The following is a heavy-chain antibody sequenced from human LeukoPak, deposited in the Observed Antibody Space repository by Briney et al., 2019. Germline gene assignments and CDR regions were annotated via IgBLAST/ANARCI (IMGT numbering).Heavy chain of an antibody. CDR3: ARGGYSFDY. CDR2: VHPDGSEE. Sequence: GVSLRLSCAASGCSIRGYWMSWVRQAPGKGLEWVARVHPDGSEEHYVDSVRGRFTVFGDNAKNFLYLQMNSLRVEDTAVYYCARGGYSFDYLGQGILVTVSS. V-gene: IGHV3-7*01. D-gene: IGHD5-12*01. J-gene: IGHJ4*02. CDR1: GCSIRGYW.